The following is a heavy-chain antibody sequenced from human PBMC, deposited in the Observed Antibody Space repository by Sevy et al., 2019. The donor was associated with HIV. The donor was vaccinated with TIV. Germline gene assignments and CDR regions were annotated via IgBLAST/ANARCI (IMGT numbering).Heavy chain of an antibody. CDR1: GGSISSSSYY. D-gene: IGHD3-22*01. CDR3: ASQPVSRWYYYHRSGYYYK. CDR2: IYYSGST. V-gene: IGHV4-39*01. Sequence: SESLSLTCTVSGGSISSSSYYWGWIRQPPGKGLEWIGSIYYSGSTYYNPSLKSRVTISVDTSKNQFSLKLSSVTAADTAVSYCASQPVSRWYYYHRSGYYYKWGQGTLVTVSS. J-gene: IGHJ4*02.